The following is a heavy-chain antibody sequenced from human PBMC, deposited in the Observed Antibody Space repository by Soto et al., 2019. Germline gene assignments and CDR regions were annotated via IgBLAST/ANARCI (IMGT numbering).Heavy chain of an antibody. CDR2: IIPIFGTA. J-gene: IGHJ5*02. Sequence: QVQLVQSGAEVQKPGSSVKVSCKASGGTFSSYAISWVRQAPGQGLEWMGGIIPIFGTANYAQKFQGRVTITADESTSTAYMELSSLRSEDTAVYYCARGGLRYCSGGSCYDWFDPWGQGTLVTVSS. V-gene: IGHV1-69*01. CDR1: GGTFSSYA. D-gene: IGHD2-15*01. CDR3: ARGGLRYCSGGSCYDWFDP.